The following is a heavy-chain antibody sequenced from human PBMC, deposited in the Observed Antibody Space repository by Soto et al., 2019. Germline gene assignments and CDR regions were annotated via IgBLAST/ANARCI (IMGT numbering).Heavy chain of an antibody. D-gene: IGHD1-1*01. CDR2: INPNSGGT. J-gene: IGHJ5*02. CDR1: GYTFTGYY. CDR3: ARPGARLDAEGWFDP. Sequence: ASVKVSCKASGYTFTGYYMHWVRQAPGQGLEWMGWINPNSGGTNYAQKFQGRVTMTRDTSISTAYMELSRLRSDDTAVYYCARPGARLDAEGWFDPWGQGTLVTVSS. V-gene: IGHV1-2*02.